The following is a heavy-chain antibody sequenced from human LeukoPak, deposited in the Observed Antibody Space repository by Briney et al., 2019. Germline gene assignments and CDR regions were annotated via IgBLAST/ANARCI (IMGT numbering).Heavy chain of an antibody. Sequence: ASVKVSCKASGGTFSSYAISWVRQAPGQGLEWMGGIIPIFGTANYAQKFQGRVTITADESTSTAYMELSSLRSEDTAVYYCARTYYYGSGNGYYYYVDVWGKGTTVTISS. CDR1: GGTFSSYA. V-gene: IGHV1-69*13. J-gene: IGHJ6*03. D-gene: IGHD3-10*01. CDR3: ARTYYYGSGNGYYYYVDV. CDR2: IIPIFGTA.